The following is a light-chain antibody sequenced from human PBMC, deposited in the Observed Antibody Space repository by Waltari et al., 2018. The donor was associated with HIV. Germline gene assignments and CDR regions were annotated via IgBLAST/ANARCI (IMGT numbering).Light chain of an antibody. Sequence: QSALTQPPSASGSPGQSVTISCTGTSSDVGGYNYVSWYQQHPGKAPKLMIYEVSNRPWGVPDRVSGSKSGNTASLTVSGLQAEDEADYYCSSYAGSNNFGVFGGGTKLTVL. J-gene: IGLJ2*01. CDR2: EVS. CDR3: SSYAGSNNFGV. CDR1: SSDVGGYNY. V-gene: IGLV2-8*01.